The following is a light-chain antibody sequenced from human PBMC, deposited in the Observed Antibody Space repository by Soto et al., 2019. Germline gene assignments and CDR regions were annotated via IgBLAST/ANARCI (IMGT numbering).Light chain of an antibody. Sequence: QSVLTQPASVSGSPGQSITISCTGTSSDVGGYNFVSWYQQRPGKAPKPMIYEVSNRPSGVSNRFSGSKSGNTASLTISGLQAEDEADYYCSSYTSSSTLYVFGTGTKVTVL. CDR1: SSDVGGYNF. CDR3: SSYTSSSTLYV. V-gene: IGLV2-14*01. CDR2: EVS. J-gene: IGLJ1*01.